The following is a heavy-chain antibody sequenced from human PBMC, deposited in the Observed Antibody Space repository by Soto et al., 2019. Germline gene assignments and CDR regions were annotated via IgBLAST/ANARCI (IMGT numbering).Heavy chain of an antibody. V-gene: IGHV1-18*04. CDR1: GYTFTSYG. D-gene: IGHD3-22*01. Sequence: ASVKVYCKASGYTFTSYGISWVRQAPGHGLEWMGWISAYNGNTNYAQKLQGRVTMTTDTSTSTAYMELRSLRSDDTAVYYCARNSMAIYYDSSGYPFDYWGQGTLVTVSS. CDR2: ISAYNGNT. J-gene: IGHJ4*02. CDR3: ARNSMAIYYDSSGYPFDY.